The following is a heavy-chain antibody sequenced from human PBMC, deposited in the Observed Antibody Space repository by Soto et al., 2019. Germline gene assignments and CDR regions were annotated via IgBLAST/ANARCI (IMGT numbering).Heavy chain of an antibody. D-gene: IGHD3-10*01. J-gene: IGHJ6*02. V-gene: IGHV4-30-4*01. CDR3: ARAGGSGSGGAGPTTMDV. Sequence: SETLSLTCTVSGGSISSGDYYWSWIRQPPGRGLEWIGYIYYSGSTYYNPSLKSRVTISVDTSKNQFSLKLSSVTAADTAVYYCARAGGSGSGGAGPTTMDVWGQGTTVTVSS. CDR1: GGSISSGDYY. CDR2: IYYSGST.